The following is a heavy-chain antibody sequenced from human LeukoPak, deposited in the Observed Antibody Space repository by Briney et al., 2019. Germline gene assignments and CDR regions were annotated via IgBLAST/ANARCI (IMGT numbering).Heavy chain of an antibody. CDR2: IYYTGST. V-gene: IGHV4-59*01. CDR1: GGSISSYY. Sequence: SETLSLTCTVSGGSISSYYWSWIRQPPGKGPEWIGYIYYTGSTNYNPSLKSRVTISVDTSKNQFSLKLSSVTAADTAVYYCAREYFDWLGGGGKNFDYWGQGTLVTVSS. CDR3: AREYFDWLGGGGKNFDY. D-gene: IGHD3-9*01. J-gene: IGHJ4*02.